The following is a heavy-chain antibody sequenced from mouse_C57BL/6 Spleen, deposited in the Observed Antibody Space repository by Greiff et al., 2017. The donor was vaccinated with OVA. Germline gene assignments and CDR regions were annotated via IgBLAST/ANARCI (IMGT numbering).Heavy chain of an antibody. J-gene: IGHJ1*03. Sequence: VQGVESDAELVKPGASVKISCKVSGYTFTDHTIHWMKQRPEQGLEWIGYIYPRDGSTKYNEKFKGKATLTADKSSSTAYMQLNSLTSEDSAVYFCATIYYYGSSFSYWYFDVWGTGTTVTVSS. CDR1: GYTFTDHT. CDR2: IYPRDGST. V-gene: IGHV1-78*01. D-gene: IGHD1-1*01. CDR3: ATIYYYGSSFSYWYFDV.